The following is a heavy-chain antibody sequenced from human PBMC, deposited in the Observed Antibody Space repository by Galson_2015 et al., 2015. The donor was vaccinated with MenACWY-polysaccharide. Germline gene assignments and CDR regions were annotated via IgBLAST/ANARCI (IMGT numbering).Heavy chain of an antibody. J-gene: IGHJ4*01. CDR3: ARGGVAAGADY. Sequence: SLRLSCAASGFTFSNFWMHWVRHAPGNGLVWVSRINTDGRTTTYADSVKGRFTISRDDAKNTVYLQMNSLRAEDTAVYYCARGGVAAGADYWGQGTLVTVSS. CDR1: GFTFSNFW. V-gene: IGHV3-74*01. D-gene: IGHD3-10*01. CDR2: INTDGRTT.